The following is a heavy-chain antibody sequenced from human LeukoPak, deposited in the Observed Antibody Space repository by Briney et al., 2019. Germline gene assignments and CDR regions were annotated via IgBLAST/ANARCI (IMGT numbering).Heavy chain of an antibody. V-gene: IGHV4-59*01. D-gene: IGHD6-13*01. CDR1: GVSISSYY. Sequence: PSETLTLTCTVSGVSISSYYWTWIRQPPGEGLEWIGYIYYSGSTNYNPSLKSRVTISVDTSKNQFSLKLSSVTAADTAVYYCARALQPGVYAFDIWGQGTMVTVSS. CDR2: IYYSGST. J-gene: IGHJ3*02. CDR3: ARALQPGVYAFDI.